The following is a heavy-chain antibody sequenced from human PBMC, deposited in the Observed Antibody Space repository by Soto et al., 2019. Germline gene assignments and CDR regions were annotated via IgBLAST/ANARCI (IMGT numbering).Heavy chain of an antibody. CDR1: GYTFIDYF. Sequence: QVQLVQSGAEVKKSGASVKVSCKASGYTFIDYFIQWLRLAPGQGLEWVAWINPKTAATNYAKKFQDRVTLTSYTTFSTAYLEMTMLRPDDTAVYYCARIKCGLEYDSSMDVWGQGTESTVSS. V-gene: IGHV1-2*02. D-gene: IGHD1-1*01. CDR3: ARIKCGLEYDSSMDV. J-gene: IGHJ6*02. CDR2: INPKTAAT.